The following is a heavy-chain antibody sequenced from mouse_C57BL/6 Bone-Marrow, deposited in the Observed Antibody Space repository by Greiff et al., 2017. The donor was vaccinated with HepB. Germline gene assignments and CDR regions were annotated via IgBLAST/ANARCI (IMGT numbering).Heavy chain of an antibody. D-gene: IGHD3-2*02. CDR3: AREGTAQAPFAC. CDR1: GYAFSSSW. CDR2: IYPGDGDT. J-gene: IGHJ3*01. V-gene: IGHV1-82*01. Sequence: QVQLKQSGPELVKPGASVKISCKASGYAFSSSWMNWVKQRPGKGLEWIGRIYPGDGDTNYNGKFKGKATLTADKSSSTAYMQLSSLTSEDSAVYFCAREGTAQAPFACWGKGTTVTVAA.